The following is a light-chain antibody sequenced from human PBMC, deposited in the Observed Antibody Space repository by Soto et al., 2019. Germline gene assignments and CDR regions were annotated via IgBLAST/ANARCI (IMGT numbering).Light chain of an antibody. J-gene: IGLJ3*02. Sequence: HSALTQPASVSGSPGQSITLSCTGTSSDVGDYNFVSWYQQHPGKAPKLMIYEVTNRPSGVSNRFSGSKSVNTPSLNISGLQYEDEDNYYCCSHTSTNKVFGGGTKLTVL. V-gene: IGLV2-14*01. CDR3: CSHTSTNKV. CDR2: EVT. CDR1: SSDVGDYNF.